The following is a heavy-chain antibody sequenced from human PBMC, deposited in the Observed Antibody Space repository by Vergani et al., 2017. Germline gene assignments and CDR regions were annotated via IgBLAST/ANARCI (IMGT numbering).Heavy chain of an antibody. CDR3: AKQYCDSNSCYYY. CDR2: TTGSGGTT. V-gene: IGHV3-23*01. Sequence: EVQLLESGGGLVQPGGSLRLSCVASGFTFSSYAMSWVRQAPGKGLEWVSVTTGSGGTTFYADSVKGRFTISRDNSKNTLYLQMNSLRAEDTAVYYCAKQYCDSNSCYYYWGQGTLVTVSS. D-gene: IGHD2-2*01. CDR1: GFTFSSYA. J-gene: IGHJ4*02.